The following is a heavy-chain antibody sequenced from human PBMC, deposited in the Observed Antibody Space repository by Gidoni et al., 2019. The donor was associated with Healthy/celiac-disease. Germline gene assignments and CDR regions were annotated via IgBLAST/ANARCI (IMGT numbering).Heavy chain of an antibody. Sequence: QLQLVQSGAEVKKPGASVKVSCKASGYTFTRYGIRWVRQAPGQGLEWMGWISAYNGNTNYAQKLQGRVTMTTDTSTSTAYMELRSLRSDDTAVYYCARVSGYCSSTSCYVGDAFDIWGQGTMVTVSS. D-gene: IGHD2-2*01. CDR2: ISAYNGNT. J-gene: IGHJ3*02. V-gene: IGHV1-18*01. CDR1: GYTFTRYG. CDR3: ARVSGYCSSTSCYVGDAFDI.